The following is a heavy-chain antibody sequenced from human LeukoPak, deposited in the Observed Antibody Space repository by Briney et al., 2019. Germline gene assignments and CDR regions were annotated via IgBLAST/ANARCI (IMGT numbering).Heavy chain of an antibody. CDR3: ARVQNYYGSGSYYNSGYYYYYYMDV. V-gene: IGHV4-59*01. CDR2: IYYSGST. J-gene: IGHJ6*03. D-gene: IGHD3-10*01. CDR1: GGSISSYY. Sequence: PSETLSLTCTVSGGSISSYYWSWIRQPPGKGLEWIGYIYYSGSTNYNPSLKSRVTISVDTSKNQFSLKLSSVTAADTAVYYCARVQNYYGSGSYYNSGYYYYYYMDVWGKGTTVTVSS.